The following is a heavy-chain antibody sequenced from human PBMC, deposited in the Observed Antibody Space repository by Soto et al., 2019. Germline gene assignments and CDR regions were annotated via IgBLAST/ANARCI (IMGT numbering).Heavy chain of an antibody. CDR3: ARCAVADNNWFDP. CDR2: ISGSGGST. D-gene: IGHD6-19*01. Sequence: GGSLRLSCAASGFTFSSYAMSWVHQAPGKGLEWVSAISGSGGSTYYTDSVKGRFTISRDNSKNTLYLQMNSLRAEDTAVYYCARCAVADNNWFDPWGQGTLVTVSS. J-gene: IGHJ5*02. V-gene: IGHV3-23*01. CDR1: GFTFSSYA.